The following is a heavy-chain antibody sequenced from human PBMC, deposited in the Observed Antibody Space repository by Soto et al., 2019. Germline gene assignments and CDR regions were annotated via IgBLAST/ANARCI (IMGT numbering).Heavy chain of an antibody. J-gene: IGHJ6*02. CDR2: ISDSGGTV. CDR1: GFTFSSYE. V-gene: IGHV3-48*03. Sequence: GSLRLSCAASGFTFSSYEMNWVRQAPGQGLEWVSYISDSGGTVYYADSVKGRFTVSRDNAQNSVYLQMNSLRTEDTAVYYCARDLLHYDFWSGYPAYFYYGMDVWGPGTTVTVSS. D-gene: IGHD3-3*01. CDR3: ARDLLHYDFWSGYPAYFYYGMDV.